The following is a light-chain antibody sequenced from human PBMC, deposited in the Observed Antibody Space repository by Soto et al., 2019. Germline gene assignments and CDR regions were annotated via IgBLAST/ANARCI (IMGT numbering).Light chain of an antibody. Sequence: EIVMTQSPATLSVSPGERATLSCRASQSVSSILAWYQQKPGQAPRLLIYGASTRATGIPARLSGSGSGTEFTLTISTLQSEDFAVYYCQQYNNWPLTFGGGTKVEVK. J-gene: IGKJ4*01. CDR3: QQYNNWPLT. V-gene: IGKV3-15*01. CDR2: GAS. CDR1: QSVSSI.